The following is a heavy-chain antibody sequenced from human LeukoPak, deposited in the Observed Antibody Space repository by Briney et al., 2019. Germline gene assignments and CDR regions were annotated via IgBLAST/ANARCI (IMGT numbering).Heavy chain of an antibody. CDR3: AKAAMDTTYFDS. Sequence: GGSLRLSCAASGFRFNNFAMSWVRQAPGKGLEWVSAISGGGSTIFYADSVKGRFTVSRDNSGNTLFLQMHSPRAEDTAQYYCAKAAMDTTYFDSWGQGTLVTVSS. CDR1: GFRFNNFA. D-gene: IGHD5-18*01. CDR2: ISGGGSTI. J-gene: IGHJ4*02. V-gene: IGHV3-23*01.